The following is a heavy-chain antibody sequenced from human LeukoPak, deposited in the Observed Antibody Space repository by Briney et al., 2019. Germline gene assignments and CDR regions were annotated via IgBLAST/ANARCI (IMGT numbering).Heavy chain of an antibody. V-gene: IGHV3-30*02. CDR1: GVIFSNYG. CDR3: AKHYSSSWAVLEY. D-gene: IGHD6-13*01. J-gene: IGHJ4*02. Sequence: GGSLRLSCAASGVIFSNYGMYWVRQAPGKGLEWVAFIGNGGSNKYYADSVKGRFTISRDNSKNKLYLQMNSLRREDTAVYCCAKHYSSSWAVLEYWGQGTLVTVSS. CDR2: IGNGGSNK.